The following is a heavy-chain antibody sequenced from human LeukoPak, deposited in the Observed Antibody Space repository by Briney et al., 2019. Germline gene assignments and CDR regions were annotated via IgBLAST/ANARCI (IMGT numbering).Heavy chain of an antibody. D-gene: IGHD6-6*01. CDR3: AREEYSSSSGFDY. CDR2: ISPNSGGT. V-gene: IGHV1-2*02. J-gene: IGHJ4*02. CDR1: GYTFTGYY. Sequence: ASVKVSCKASGYTFTGYYMHWVRQAPGQGLEWMGWISPNSGGTNYAQKFQGRVTMTRDTSISTAYMELSRLRSDDTAVYYCAREEYSSSSGFDYWGQGTLVTVSS.